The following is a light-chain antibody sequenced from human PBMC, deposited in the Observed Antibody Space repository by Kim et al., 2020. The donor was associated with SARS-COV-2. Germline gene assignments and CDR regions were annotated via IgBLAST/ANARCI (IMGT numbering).Light chain of an antibody. CDR1: SSDVGAYNY. J-gene: IGLJ3*02. CDR3: CSHAGSSYWV. Sequence: QSALTQPPSASGSPGQSITISCTGTSSDVGAYNYVSWYQQHPGKVPKLMIYEVSKRPSGVPARFSGSKSGNTASLTVSGLQADDEADYYCCSHAGSSYWVFGGGTKLTVL. CDR2: EVS. V-gene: IGLV2-8*01.